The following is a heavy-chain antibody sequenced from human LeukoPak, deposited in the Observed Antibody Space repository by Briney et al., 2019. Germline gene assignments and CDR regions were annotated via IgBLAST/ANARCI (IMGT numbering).Heavy chain of an antibody. D-gene: IGHD3-10*01. CDR2: MNPNSGNT. Sequence: ASVKVSCKASGYTFTGYYMHWVRQAPGQGLEWMGWMNPNSGNTGYAQKFQGRVTMTRNTSISTAYMELSSLRSEDTAVYYCARGRVVRGVIITLGDYWGQGTLVTVSS. CDR1: GYTFTGYY. CDR3: ARGRVVRGVIITLGDY. J-gene: IGHJ4*02. V-gene: IGHV1-8*02.